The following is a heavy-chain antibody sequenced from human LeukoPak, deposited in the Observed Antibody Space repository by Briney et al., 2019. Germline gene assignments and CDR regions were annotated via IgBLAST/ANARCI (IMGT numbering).Heavy chain of an antibody. Sequence: GGSLRLSCAASGFTFSSYAMSWVRQAPGKGLERVSAISGSGGSTYYADSVKGRFTISRDNAKNTLYLQMNSLRAEDTAVYYCGRGGKVEQLVLARWGQGSLVTVSS. CDR1: GFTFSSYA. J-gene: IGHJ4*02. CDR2: ISGSGGST. CDR3: GRGGKVEQLVLAR. D-gene: IGHD6-13*01. V-gene: IGHV3-23*01.